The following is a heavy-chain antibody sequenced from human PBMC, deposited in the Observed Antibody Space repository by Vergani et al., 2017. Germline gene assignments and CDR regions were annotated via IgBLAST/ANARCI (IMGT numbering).Heavy chain of an antibody. V-gene: IGHV3-23*04. D-gene: IGHD1-1*01. J-gene: IGHJ4*02. CDR3: AKENDGGGLGY. CDR2: ISFSGGTT. CDR1: GFTFSSYS. Sequence: EMQLVESGGGLVKPGGSLRLSCAASGFTFSSYSMNWVRQAPGKGLGWVSGISFSGGTTYYADSVKGRFTISRDNSKNTLYLQMNSLRAEDTAVYYCAKENDGGGLGYWGQGTLVTVSS.